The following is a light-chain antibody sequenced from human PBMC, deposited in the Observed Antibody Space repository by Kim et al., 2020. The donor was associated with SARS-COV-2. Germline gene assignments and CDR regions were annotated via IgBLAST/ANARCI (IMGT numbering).Light chain of an antibody. CDR1: SLRNYF. CDR3: NSRDTSGNHLV. V-gene: IGLV3-19*01. CDR2: GEN. Sequence: ALGQTVRITCQGDSLRNYFASWYQQKPGQAPLLVIYGENNRPSGVPDRFSGSSSGNTASLTITGAQAEDEADYYCNSRDTSGNHLVFGGGTKVTVL. J-gene: IGLJ3*02.